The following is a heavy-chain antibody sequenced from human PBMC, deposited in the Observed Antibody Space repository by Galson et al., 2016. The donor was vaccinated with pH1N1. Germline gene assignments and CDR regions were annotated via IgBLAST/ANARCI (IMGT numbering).Heavy chain of an antibody. D-gene: IGHD4-11*01. V-gene: IGHV1-69*01. CDR1: GGTFSSYA. CDR2: IIPIFGTA. CDR3: ASPMGHDYRALLTDY. J-gene: IGHJ4*02. Sequence: CKASGGTFSSYAISWVRQAPGQGLEWMGGIIPIFGTANYAQKFQGRVTITADESTSTAYMELSSLRSEDTAIYYCASPMGHDYRALLTDYWGQGTLVTVSS.